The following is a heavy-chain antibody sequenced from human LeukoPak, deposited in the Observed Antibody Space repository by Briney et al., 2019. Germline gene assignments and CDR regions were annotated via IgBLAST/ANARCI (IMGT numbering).Heavy chain of an antibody. CDR2: IYYSGST. J-gene: IGHJ4*02. D-gene: IGHD4-17*01. CDR3: ARGGNYGDYDGYCDY. V-gene: IGHV4-59*08. Sequence: SETLSLTCTVSGGSISSYYWSWLRQPPGKGLEWIGYIYYSGSTNYNPSLRSRVTISVDTSKNQFSLKLSSVTAADTAVYYCARGGNYGDYDGYCDYWGQGTLVTVSS. CDR1: GGSISSYY.